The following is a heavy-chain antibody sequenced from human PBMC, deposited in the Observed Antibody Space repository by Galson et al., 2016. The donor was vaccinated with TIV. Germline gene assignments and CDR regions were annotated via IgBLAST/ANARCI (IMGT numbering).Heavy chain of an antibody. CDR1: GGSIYSGDYY. CDR3: ASFFAAVPPALDYFDS. Sequence: TLSLTCTVSGGSIYSGDYYWSWIRQPPGKGLEWIGYIYHSGRTYYNPSLQSRLSMSVDTSRNQFSLRLSSLTAADTAVYYCASFFAAVPPALDYFDSWGQGTLVPVSS. D-gene: IGHD3-3*01. CDR2: IYHSGRT. J-gene: IGHJ4*02. V-gene: IGHV4-30-4*01.